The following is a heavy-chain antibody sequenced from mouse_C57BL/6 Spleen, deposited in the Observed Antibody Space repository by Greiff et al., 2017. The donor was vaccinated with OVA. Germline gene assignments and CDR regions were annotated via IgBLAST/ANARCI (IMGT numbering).Heavy chain of an antibody. V-gene: IGHV1-15*01. D-gene: IGHD1-1*01. Sequence: VQLVESGAELVRPGASVTLSCKASGYTFTDYEMHWVKQTPVHGLEWIGAIDPETGGTAYNQKFKGKAILTADKSSSTAYMELRSLTSEDSAVYYCITTVGGDYWGQGTTLTVSS. CDR1: GYTFTDYE. J-gene: IGHJ2*01. CDR3: ITTVGGDY. CDR2: IDPETGGT.